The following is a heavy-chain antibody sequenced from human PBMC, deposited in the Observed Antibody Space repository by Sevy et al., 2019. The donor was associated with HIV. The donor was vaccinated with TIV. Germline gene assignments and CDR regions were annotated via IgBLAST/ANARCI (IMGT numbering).Heavy chain of an antibody. D-gene: IGHD3-22*01. CDR3: AREHYYDSSGYSLDY. CDR1: GFTFSSYG. Sequence: GGSLRLSCAASGFTFSSYGMHWVRQAPGKGLEWVAVIWYDGSNKYYVDSVKGRFTISRDNSKNTLYLQMNSLRAEDTAVYYCAREHYYDSSGYSLDYWGQGTLVTVSS. CDR2: IWYDGSNK. V-gene: IGHV3-33*01. J-gene: IGHJ4*02.